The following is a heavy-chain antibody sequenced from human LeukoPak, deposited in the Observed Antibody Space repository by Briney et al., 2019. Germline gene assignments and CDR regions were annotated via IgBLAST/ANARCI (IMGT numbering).Heavy chain of an antibody. Sequence: GGSLRLSCVVSGFTFKDYDIHWVRQTTGKGLEWVSAIGSGGYTHYADSVRGRFTISREDAETSLSLQMNNLRAEDTAVYYCVRQPDSGRYGFDHWGQGTLVTVSS. J-gene: IGHJ4*02. D-gene: IGHD6-19*01. CDR3: VRQPDSGRYGFDH. CDR1: GFTFKDYD. V-gene: IGHV3-13*01. CDR2: IGSGGYT.